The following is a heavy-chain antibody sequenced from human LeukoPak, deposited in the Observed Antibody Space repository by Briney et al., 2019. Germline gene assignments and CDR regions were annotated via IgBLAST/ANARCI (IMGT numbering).Heavy chain of an antibody. CDR2: INPNSGGT. Sequence: ASVKVSCKASGYTFTGYYMHWVRQAPGQGLEWMGWINPNSGGTNYAQKFQGRVTMTRDTSISTAYMDLSGLRSEDTAVYFCARATSANEYSFGYHFDYWGQGTLVTVSS. CDR3: ARATSANEYSFGYHFDY. V-gene: IGHV1-2*02. J-gene: IGHJ4*02. D-gene: IGHD5-18*01. CDR1: GYTFTGYY.